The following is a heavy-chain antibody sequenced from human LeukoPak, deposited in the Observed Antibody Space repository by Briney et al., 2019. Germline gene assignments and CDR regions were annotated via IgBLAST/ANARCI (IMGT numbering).Heavy chain of an antibody. D-gene: IGHD3-10*01. CDR2: IHSSGNT. CDR3: ARDPGYYGSGSLLGANWFDP. CDR1: GGSISSYY. Sequence: KASETLSLTCIVSGGSISSYYWSWIRQSAGKGLEYIGRIHSSGNTNFNPSLKSRVTMSVDTSKNQFSLKLNSVTAADTAVYYCARDPGYYGSGSLLGANWFDPWGQGTLVTVSS. V-gene: IGHV4-4*07. J-gene: IGHJ5*02.